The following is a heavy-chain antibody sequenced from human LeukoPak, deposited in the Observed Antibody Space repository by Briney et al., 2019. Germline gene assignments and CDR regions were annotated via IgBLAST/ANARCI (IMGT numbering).Heavy chain of an antibody. CDR3: ARALTSYYFDY. Sequence: ASVKVSCKASGYTFTSYGISWVRQAPGQGLEWMGWISAYNGNTNYAQKLQGRVTMTTGTSTSTAYMELRSPRSDDTAVYYCARALTSYYFDYWGQGTPVTVSS. J-gene: IGHJ4*02. V-gene: IGHV1-18*01. CDR2: ISAYNGNT. CDR1: GYTFTSYG.